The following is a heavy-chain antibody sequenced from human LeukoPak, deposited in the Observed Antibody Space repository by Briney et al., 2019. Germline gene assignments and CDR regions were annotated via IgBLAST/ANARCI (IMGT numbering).Heavy chain of an antibody. D-gene: IGHD6-13*01. Sequence: SETLFLTCTVSGGSISSYYWSWIRQPPGKGLEWIGYIYYSGSTNYNPSLKSRVTISVDTSKNQFSLKLSSVTAADTAVYYCARGLMMAVAGRGEFHYWGQGTLVTVSS. CDR1: GGSISSYY. V-gene: IGHV4-59*01. J-gene: IGHJ4*02. CDR3: ARGLMMAVAGRGEFHY. CDR2: IYYSGST.